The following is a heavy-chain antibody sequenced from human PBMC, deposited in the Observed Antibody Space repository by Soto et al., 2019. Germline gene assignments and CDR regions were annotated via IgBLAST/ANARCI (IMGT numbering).Heavy chain of an antibody. CDR2: ISAYNGNT. J-gene: IGHJ6*02. CDR3: ARTEIVVVVAAAYGMDV. D-gene: IGHD2-15*01. Sequence: QVQLVQSGAEVKKPGASVKVSCKASGYTFTSYGISWVRQAPGQGLEWMGWISAYNGNTNYAQTLEGRVTITTDTSTSTAYMELRSLRSDDTAVYYCARTEIVVVVAAAYGMDVCGQGTTVTVSS. V-gene: IGHV1-18*01. CDR1: GYTFTSYG.